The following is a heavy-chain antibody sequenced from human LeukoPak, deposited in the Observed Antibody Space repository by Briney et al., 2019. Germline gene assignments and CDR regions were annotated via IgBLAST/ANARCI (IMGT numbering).Heavy chain of an antibody. Sequence: GGSLRLSCAASGFTFSDYYMSRIRQAPGKGLEWVSYISSSGSTIYYADSVKGRFTISRDNAKNSLYLQMNSLRAEDTAVYYCARVGPIMVRGVMTFDYWGQGTLVTVSS. CDR1: GFTFSDYY. CDR3: ARVGPIMVRGVMTFDY. J-gene: IGHJ4*02. CDR2: ISSSGSTI. D-gene: IGHD3-10*01. V-gene: IGHV3-11*01.